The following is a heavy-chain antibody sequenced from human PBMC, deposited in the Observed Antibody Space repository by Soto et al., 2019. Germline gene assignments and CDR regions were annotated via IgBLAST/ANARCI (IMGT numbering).Heavy chain of an antibody. V-gene: IGHV3-23*01. CDR2: VGGSGATT. CDR1: GFTFTTYA. CDR3: AKDWAETRGYFDY. Sequence: GSLRLSCAVSGFTFTTYAMNWVRQAPGNGLEWVAAVGGSGATTYYTDSVKGRFTISRDNSNNMLYLQMNSLRDEDSAIYYCAKDWAETRGYFDYWGQGALVTVSS. D-gene: IGHD2-2*01. J-gene: IGHJ4*02.